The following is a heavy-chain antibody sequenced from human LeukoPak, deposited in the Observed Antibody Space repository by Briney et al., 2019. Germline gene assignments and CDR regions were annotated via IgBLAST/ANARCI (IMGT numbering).Heavy chain of an antibody. CDR2: KYYSGNT. V-gene: IGHV4-59*02. CDR3: ARGEGGYYTHWHFDL. CDR1: GGFVSTYY. D-gene: IGHD2-8*01. J-gene: IGHJ2*01. Sequence: AETLSLTCNVSGGFVSTYYWSWIRQSPGKGLEWIGYKYYSGNTNYSPSLQSRVTISVDTSTNQVFLQLTSVTAADTAVYYCARGEGGYYTHWHFDLWGRGILVSVSS.